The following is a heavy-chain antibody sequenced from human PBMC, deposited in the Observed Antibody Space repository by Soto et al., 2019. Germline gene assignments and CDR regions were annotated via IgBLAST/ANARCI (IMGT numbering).Heavy chain of an antibody. CDR2: IKSKTDGGTT. V-gene: IGHV3-15*01. Sequence: GGSLRLSCAASGFTFSNAWMSWVRQAPGKGLEWVGRIKSKTDGGTTDYAAPVKGRFTISRDDSKNTLYLQMNSLKTEDTAVYYCTTDGDRLLWFGELYYFDCWGQGTLVTVSS. CDR1: GFTFSNAW. CDR3: TTDGDRLLWFGELYYFDC. J-gene: IGHJ4*02. D-gene: IGHD3-10*01.